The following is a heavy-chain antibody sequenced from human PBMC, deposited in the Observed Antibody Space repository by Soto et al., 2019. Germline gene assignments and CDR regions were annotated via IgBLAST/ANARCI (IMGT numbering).Heavy chain of an antibody. D-gene: IGHD7-27*01. V-gene: IGHV3-30-3*01. CDR1: GFTFSSYA. CDR3: ARPNRHYYYDGMDV. Sequence: QVQLVESGGGVVQPGRSLRLSCAASGFTFSSYAMHWVRQAPGKGLEWVAVISYDGSNKYYADSVKGRFTISRDNSKNTLYLPMNSLRAEDTAVYYCARPNRHYYYDGMDVWGQGTTVTVSS. CDR2: ISYDGSNK. J-gene: IGHJ6*02.